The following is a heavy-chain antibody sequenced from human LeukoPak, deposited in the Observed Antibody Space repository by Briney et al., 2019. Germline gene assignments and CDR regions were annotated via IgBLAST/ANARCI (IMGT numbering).Heavy chain of an antibody. V-gene: IGHV3-30*04. CDR3: ARAHVRGGSGGYFDY. CDR2: ISYDGSNK. J-gene: IGHJ4*02. Sequence: GGSLRLSCAASGFTFSSYAMYWVRQAPGKGLEWVAVISYDGSNKYYADSVKGRFTISRDNSKNTLYLQMNSLRAEDTAVYYCARAHVRGGSGGYFDYWGQGTLVTVSS. D-gene: IGHD3-10*01. CDR1: GFTFSSYA.